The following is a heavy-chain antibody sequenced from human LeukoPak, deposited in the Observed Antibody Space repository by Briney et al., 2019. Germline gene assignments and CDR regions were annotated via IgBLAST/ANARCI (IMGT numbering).Heavy chain of an antibody. CDR3: ARGDGSGYYYEGFVILGVDY. V-gene: IGHV3-7*01. CDR1: GFTFSSFW. J-gene: IGHJ4*02. D-gene: IGHD3-22*01. CDR2: IREDGNEK. Sequence: PGGSLRLSCAASGFTFSSFWMSWARQAPGKGLEWVANIREDGNEKYYVDSVKGRFTISRDNSKNTLYLQMNSLRAEDTAVYYCARGDGSGYYYEGFVILGVDYWGQGTLVTVSS.